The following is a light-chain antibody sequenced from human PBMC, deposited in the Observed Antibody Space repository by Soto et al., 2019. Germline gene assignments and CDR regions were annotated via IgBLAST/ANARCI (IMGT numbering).Light chain of an antibody. Sequence: QSALTQPASVSGSPGQSITISCSGTSSDIGTYDHVAWFQQFPGKTPKLVIYSVSDRPSGVSYRFSGSKSGNTASLTISGLQAADEVDYYCSLYTSENTYVFGTGTKV. J-gene: IGLJ1*01. V-gene: IGLV2-14*01. CDR3: SLYTSENTYV. CDR2: SVS. CDR1: SSDIGTYDH.